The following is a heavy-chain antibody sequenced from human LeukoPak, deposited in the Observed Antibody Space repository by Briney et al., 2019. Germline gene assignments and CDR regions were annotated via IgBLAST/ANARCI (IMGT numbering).Heavy chain of an antibody. CDR1: GFVFNTES. CDR3: ARVLTMGQTGGVDS. V-gene: IGHV3-48*02. D-gene: IGHD1-14*01. CDR2: ISARSTII. Sequence: GGSLTVSCAASGFVFNTESMNWVRQAPGKGLEWVAHISARSTIIYYADSVKGRFTISRDNVKNLLFLQMNSLRHDDAAMYYCARVLTMGQTGGVDSWGGRPLVSVSS. J-gene: IGHJ4*02.